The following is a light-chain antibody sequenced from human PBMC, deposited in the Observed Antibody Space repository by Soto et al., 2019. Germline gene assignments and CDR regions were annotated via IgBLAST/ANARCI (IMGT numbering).Light chain of an antibody. V-gene: IGKV3-20*01. CDR1: QSVRSNE. Sequence: EIVLTQSPGTLSLSPGERATLSCRASQSVRSNELAWYQQKPGQAPMLLIYGASSRATAIPVRVSGSGSGTDFTLTISRLEPDDFAVYYCQQYGSSPLTVGGGTKVEFK. CDR3: QQYGSSPLT. CDR2: GAS. J-gene: IGKJ4*02.